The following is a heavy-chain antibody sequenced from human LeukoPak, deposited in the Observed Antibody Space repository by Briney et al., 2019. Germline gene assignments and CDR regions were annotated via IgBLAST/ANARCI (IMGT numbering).Heavy chain of an antibody. V-gene: IGHV3-23*01. CDR1: GFTFSNYA. CDR3: AKDQPSCGTTKSCYTGNFDY. Sequence: GGSLRLSCAASGFTFSNYAMSWVRQAPGKGLEWVSAISDSSGNTYCADSVKGRFTISRDNSKNTLYLQMNSPRAEDTAVYYCAKDQPSCGTTKSCYTGNFDYWGQGTLVTVSS. CDR2: ISDSSGNT. J-gene: IGHJ4*02. D-gene: IGHD2-2*02.